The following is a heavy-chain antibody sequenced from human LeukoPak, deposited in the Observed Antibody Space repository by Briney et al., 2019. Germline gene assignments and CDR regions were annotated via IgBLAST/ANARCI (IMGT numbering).Heavy chain of an antibody. V-gene: IGHV3-23*01. CDR1: GFTFSNYS. D-gene: IGHD4-17*01. Sequence: GGSLRLSCAASGFTFSNYSMSWVRQAPGKGLEWVSTISGTGGTTYYADSVKGRFTISRDNSKNTLFLQFDSLRADDTAVYYCAKGRGTTVTAAANYWGQGTLVTVSS. CDR2: ISGTGGTT. J-gene: IGHJ4*02. CDR3: AKGRGTTVTAAANY.